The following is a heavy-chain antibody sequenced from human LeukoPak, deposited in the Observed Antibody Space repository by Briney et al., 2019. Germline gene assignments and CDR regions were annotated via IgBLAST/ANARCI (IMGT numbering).Heavy chain of an antibody. CDR2: IRGTDTNT. Sequence: PGGSLRLSCAASGFTFCSFIMSWVRQAPGRSLEWVSAIRGTDTNTYYADSVRGRFTISRDNSNNTLFLQMNGLRAEDTAVYYCAKAGFYYGSGNMSPLGIGYFTMDVWGQGTTVTVSS. CDR3: AKAGFYYGSGNMSPLGIGYFTMDV. CDR1: GFTFCSFI. D-gene: IGHD3-10*01. J-gene: IGHJ6*02. V-gene: IGHV3-23*01.